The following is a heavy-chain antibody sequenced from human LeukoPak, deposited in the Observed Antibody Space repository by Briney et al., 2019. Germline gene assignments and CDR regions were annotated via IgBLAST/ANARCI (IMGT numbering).Heavy chain of an antibody. CDR2: ISGSGGST. CDR1: GFTFSSYA. D-gene: IGHD3-22*01. CDR3: AKAAAGSSGYSRFDY. V-gene: IGHV3-23*01. J-gene: IGHJ4*02. Sequence: PGGSQRLSCAGSGFTFSSYAMSWVRQAPGKGLEWVSAISGSGGSTYYADSVKGRFTISRDNSKNTLYLQMNSLRAEDTAVYYCAKAAAGSSGYSRFDYWGQGTLVTVSS.